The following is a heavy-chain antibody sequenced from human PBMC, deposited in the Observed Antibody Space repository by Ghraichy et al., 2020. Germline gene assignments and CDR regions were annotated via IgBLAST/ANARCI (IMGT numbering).Heavy chain of an antibody. CDR3: ASPYDSSGYDAFDI. Sequence: VKVSCKASGGTFSSYAISWVRQAPGQGLEWMGGIIPIFGTANYAQKFQGRVTITADESTSTAYMELSSLRSEDTAVYYCASPYDSSGYDAFDIWGQGTMVTVSS. CDR2: IIPIFGTA. J-gene: IGHJ3*02. D-gene: IGHD3-22*01. V-gene: IGHV1-69*13. CDR1: GGTFSSYA.